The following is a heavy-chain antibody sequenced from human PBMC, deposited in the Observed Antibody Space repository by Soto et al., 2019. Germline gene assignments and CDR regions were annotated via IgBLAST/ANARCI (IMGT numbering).Heavy chain of an antibody. CDR3: ARRRRDYGDFYYYMDV. CDR1: GYTFTSYD. Sequence: GASVKVSCKASGYTFTSYDINWVRQATGQGLEWMGWMNPNSGNTGYAQKFQGRVTMTRNTSISTAYMELSSLRSEDTAVYYCARRRRDYGDFYYYMDVWGKGTTVTVSS. J-gene: IGHJ6*03. V-gene: IGHV1-8*01. D-gene: IGHD4-17*01. CDR2: MNPNSGNT.